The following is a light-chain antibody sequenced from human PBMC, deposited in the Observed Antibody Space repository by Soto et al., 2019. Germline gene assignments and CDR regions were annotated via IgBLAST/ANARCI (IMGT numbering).Light chain of an antibody. Sequence: MTQSPSSLSASVGDRVTIACQASQNINNYLNWYLQKPGQSPQLLIYLVSNRASGVPDRFSGSGSGTDFTLKISRVEAEDVGVYYCMQGLQAPLTFGQGTKVDIK. J-gene: IGKJ1*01. CDR2: LVS. V-gene: IGKV2-28*01. CDR1: QNINNY. CDR3: MQGLQAPLT.